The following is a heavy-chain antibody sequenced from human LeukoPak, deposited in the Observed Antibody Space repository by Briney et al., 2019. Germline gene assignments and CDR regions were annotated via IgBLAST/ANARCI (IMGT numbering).Heavy chain of an antibody. CDR3: AKGYDYWSGYFDS. CDR1: GFSISGYA. J-gene: IGHJ4*02. D-gene: IGHD3-3*01. CDR2: ISGNDNT. V-gene: IGHV3-23*01. Sequence: GGSLRLSCAASGFSISGYAMTWVRQAPGKGLEWVSGISGNDNTYQADSVKGRFTISRDNSKNTLTLLMNSLRVEDTAVYYCAKGYDYWSGYFDSWGQGTLVTVPS.